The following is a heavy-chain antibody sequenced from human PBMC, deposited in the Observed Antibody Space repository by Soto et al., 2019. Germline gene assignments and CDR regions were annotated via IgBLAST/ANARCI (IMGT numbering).Heavy chain of an antibody. Sequence: ETLSLTCAVYGGSFSGYYWSWIRQPPGKGLEWIGQINHSGGTNYNPSLKSRVTISVDTSKNQFSLKLSSVTAADTAVYYCARFLRFLEWRTGAFDIWGQGTMVTVSS. CDR2: INHSGGT. D-gene: IGHD3-3*01. V-gene: IGHV4-34*01. CDR1: GGSFSGYY. CDR3: ARFLRFLEWRTGAFDI. J-gene: IGHJ3*02.